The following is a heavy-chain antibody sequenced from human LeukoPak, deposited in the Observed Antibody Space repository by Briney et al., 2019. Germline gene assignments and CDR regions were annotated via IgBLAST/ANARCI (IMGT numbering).Heavy chain of an antibody. J-gene: IGHJ4*02. CDR1: GGSFSGYY. V-gene: IGHV4-34*01. Sequence: SETLSLTCAVYGGSFSGYYWSWIRQPPGKGLEWIGEINHSGSTNYNPSLKSRVTISVDTSKNQFSLKLSSVTAADTAVYYCARGRSSGYYRGYYFDYWGQGTLVTVSS. CDR2: INHSGST. D-gene: IGHD3-22*01. CDR3: ARGRSSGYYRGYYFDY.